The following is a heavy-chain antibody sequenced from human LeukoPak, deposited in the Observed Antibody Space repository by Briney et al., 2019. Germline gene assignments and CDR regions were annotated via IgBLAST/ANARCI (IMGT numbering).Heavy chain of an antibody. Sequence: GGSLRLSCAASGFTFSSYSMNWVRQAPGKGLEWVSSISSSSSYIYYADSVKGRFTISRDNAKNSLYLQMNSLRAEDTAVYYCARDGSSTPDYDFWSGYYTLDNWFDPWGQGTLVTVSS. J-gene: IGHJ5*02. CDR1: GFTFSSYS. D-gene: IGHD3-3*01. CDR3: ARDGSSTPDYDFWSGYYTLDNWFDP. V-gene: IGHV3-21*01. CDR2: ISSSSSYI.